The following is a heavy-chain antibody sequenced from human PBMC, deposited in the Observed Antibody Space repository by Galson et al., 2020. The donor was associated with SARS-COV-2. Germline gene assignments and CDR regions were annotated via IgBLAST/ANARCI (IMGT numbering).Heavy chain of an antibody. J-gene: IGHJ6*02. V-gene: IGHV3-7*01. CDR1: GFTFSRCW. D-gene: IGHD4-17*01. CDR3: ARDFRDYGGYYYYYGMDV. CDR2: IKQDGREK. Sequence: GGSLRLSCAASGFTFSRCWMSWVRQAPGKGLEWVANIKQDGREKYYVDSVKGRFTISRDNAKNSLYLQMNSLRAEDTAVYYCARDFRDYGGYYYYYGMDVWGQGTTVTVSS.